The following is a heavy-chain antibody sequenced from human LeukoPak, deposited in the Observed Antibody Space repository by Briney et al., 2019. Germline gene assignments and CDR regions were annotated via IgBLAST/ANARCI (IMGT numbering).Heavy chain of an antibody. J-gene: IGHJ6*02. D-gene: IGHD3-22*01. Sequence: GGSLRLSCAASGFTFSSYAMSWVRQAPGKGLEWVSAISGSGGSTYYADSVKGRFTISRDNFKNTLYLQMNSLRAEDTAVYYCAKDQVSAMIVVVISYGMDVWGQGTTVTVSS. CDR3: AKDQVSAMIVVVISYGMDV. V-gene: IGHV3-23*01. CDR1: GFTFSSYA. CDR2: ISGSGGST.